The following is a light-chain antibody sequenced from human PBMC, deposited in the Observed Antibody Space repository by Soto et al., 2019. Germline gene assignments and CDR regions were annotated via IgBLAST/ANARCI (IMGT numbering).Light chain of an antibody. CDR3: SSYTTSSTLVV. Sequence: QSVLTQPASVSGSPGQSITISCTGTSSDVGGYNYVSWYQQHPGKAPKLMIYDVSNRPSGVSNRFSGSKSGNTASLTISGLQAEDEVDYNCSSYTTSSTLVVFGGGTKLTVL. J-gene: IGLJ2*01. CDR1: SSDVGGYNY. V-gene: IGLV2-14*01. CDR2: DVS.